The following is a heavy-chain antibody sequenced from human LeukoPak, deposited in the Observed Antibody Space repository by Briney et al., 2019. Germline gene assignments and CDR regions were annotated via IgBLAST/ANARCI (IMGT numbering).Heavy chain of an antibody. J-gene: IGHJ4*02. CDR2: IIPIVGTA. Sequence: SVKVSCKASGGTFSSYAISWVRQAPGQGLEWMGGIIPIVGTANYAQKFQGRVTITADKSTSTAYMELSSLRSEDTAVYYCATYSRAHHKTFDDWGQGTLVTVSS. CDR1: GGTFSSYA. D-gene: IGHD1-26*01. CDR3: ATYSRAHHKTFDD. V-gene: IGHV1-69*06.